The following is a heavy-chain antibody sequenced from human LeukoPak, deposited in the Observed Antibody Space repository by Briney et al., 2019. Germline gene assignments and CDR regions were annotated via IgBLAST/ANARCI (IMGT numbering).Heavy chain of an antibody. CDR2: IYYSGGT. CDR1: GGSISSGGYY. J-gene: IGHJ4*02. V-gene: IGHV4-31*03. CDR3: ARGDRNPFDY. D-gene: IGHD1-14*01. Sequence: SETLSLTCTVSGGSISSGGYYWSWIRQHPGKGLEWIGYIYYSGGTYYNPSLKSRVTISVDTSKNQFSLKLSSVTAADTAVYYCARGDRNPFDYWGQGTLVTVSS.